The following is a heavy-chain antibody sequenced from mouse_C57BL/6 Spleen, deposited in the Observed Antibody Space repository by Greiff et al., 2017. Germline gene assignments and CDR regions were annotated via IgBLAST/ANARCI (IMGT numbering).Heavy chain of an antibody. D-gene: IGHD2-4*01. CDR2: IDPENGDT. CDR1: GFNIKDDY. V-gene: IGHV14-4*01. Sequence: VQLKESGAELVRPGASVKLSCTASGFNIKDDYMHWVKQRPEQGLEWIGWIDPENGDTEYASKFQGKATITADPSSNTAYLQLSSLTSEDTAVYYCTQGGLRRYFDYWGQGTTLTVSS. J-gene: IGHJ2*01. CDR3: TQGGLRRYFDY.